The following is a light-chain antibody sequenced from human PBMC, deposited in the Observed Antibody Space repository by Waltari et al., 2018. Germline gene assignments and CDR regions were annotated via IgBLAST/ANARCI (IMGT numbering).Light chain of an antibody. J-gene: IGLJ2*01. V-gene: IGLV3-1*01. CDR2: QDT. CDR1: ELGDKY. Sequence: SYELTQPPSVSVSPGQTVSIPCSGDELGDKYICWYQQKPGQSPVLVIYQDTKRPSEIRERFSGSNSGNTATLTISGTHGEDEADYYCQAWDGNTVVFGGGTKVTVL. CDR3: QAWDGNTVV.